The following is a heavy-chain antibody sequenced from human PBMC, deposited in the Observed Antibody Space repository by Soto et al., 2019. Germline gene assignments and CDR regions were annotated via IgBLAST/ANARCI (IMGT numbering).Heavy chain of an antibody. V-gene: IGHV1-18*01. D-gene: IGHD3-16*01. CDR2: ISAYNGNT. Sequence: QVQLVQSGAEVKKPGASVEVSCKASAYTFTNFGITWVRQAPGQGLEWMGWISAYNGNTSDAQKSQGRVTMTTATSPSPAYMEVRSLRFDDTAVYYCARGGTPIDYGGQGTLVTVSS. CDR1: AYTFTNFG. J-gene: IGHJ4*02. CDR3: ARGGTPIDY.